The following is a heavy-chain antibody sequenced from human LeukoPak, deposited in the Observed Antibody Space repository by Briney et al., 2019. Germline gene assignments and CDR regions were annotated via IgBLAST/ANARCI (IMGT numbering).Heavy chain of an antibody. CDR1: GFTFSSYW. CDR3: ARRRGYCSGGSCYLGY. J-gene: IGHJ4*02. Sequence: GGSLRLSCAASGFTFSSYWMSWVRQAPGKGLEWVANIKQDGSVKYYVDSVKGRFTISRDNAKNSLYPQMNSLRAEDTAVYYCARRRGYCSGGSCYLGYWGQGTLVTVSS. CDR2: IKQDGSVK. V-gene: IGHV3-7*01. D-gene: IGHD2-15*01.